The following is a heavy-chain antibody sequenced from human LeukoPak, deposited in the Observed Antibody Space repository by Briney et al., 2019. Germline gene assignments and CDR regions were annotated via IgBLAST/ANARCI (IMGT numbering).Heavy chain of an antibody. CDR3: ARAGIAVAGLTRPYYMDV. Sequence: SQTLSLTCASSGDSVSSNSAAWNWIRQSPSRGLEWLGRTYYRSKWYNDYAVSVKSRITINPDTSKNQFSLQLNSVTPEDTAVYYCARAGIAVAGLTRPYYMDVWGKGTTVTISS. D-gene: IGHD6-19*01. J-gene: IGHJ6*03. V-gene: IGHV6-1*01. CDR1: GDSVSSNSAA. CDR2: TYYRSKWYN.